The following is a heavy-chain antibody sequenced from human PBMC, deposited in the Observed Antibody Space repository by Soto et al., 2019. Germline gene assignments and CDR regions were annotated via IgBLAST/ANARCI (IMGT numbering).Heavy chain of an antibody. V-gene: IGHV1-69*13. CDR3: ARCSRWLQLGYYFDY. CDR2: IIPIFGTA. CDR1: GGTFSSYA. Sequence: VASVKVSCKASGGTFSSYAISWVRQAPGQGLEWMGGIIPIFGTANYAQKFQGRVTITADESTSTAYMELSSLRSEDTAVYYCARCSRWLQLGYYFDYWGQGTLVTVSS. J-gene: IGHJ4*02. D-gene: IGHD1-1*01.